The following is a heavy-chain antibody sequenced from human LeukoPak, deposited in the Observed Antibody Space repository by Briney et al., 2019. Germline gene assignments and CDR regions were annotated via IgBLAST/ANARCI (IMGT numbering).Heavy chain of an antibody. D-gene: IGHD6-13*01. CDR1: GFTFSNYA. Sequence: GGSLRLSCAASGFTFSNYAMSWVRQAPGKGLEWVSAISGSGRSTYYADSVEGRFTISRDNSKNTLYLQMNSLRAEDTALYYCAKDGFSSSWYNWFDPWGQGTLVTVSS. CDR3: AKDGFSSSWYNWFDP. CDR2: ISGSGRST. J-gene: IGHJ5*02. V-gene: IGHV3-23*01.